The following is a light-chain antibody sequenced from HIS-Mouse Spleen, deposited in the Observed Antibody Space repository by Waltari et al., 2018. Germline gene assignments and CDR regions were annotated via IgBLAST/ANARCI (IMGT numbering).Light chain of an antibody. Sequence: SYELTQPPSVSVSPGQTARITCSGDALPKTYAYWYQQKSGQAPVLVIYEDSKRPSGIPERFSGSSSGTMATLTISGAQVEDEADYYCYSTYSSGNHRVFGGGTKLTVL. CDR2: EDS. CDR3: YSTYSSGNHRV. J-gene: IGLJ2*01. V-gene: IGLV3-10*01. CDR1: ALPKTY.